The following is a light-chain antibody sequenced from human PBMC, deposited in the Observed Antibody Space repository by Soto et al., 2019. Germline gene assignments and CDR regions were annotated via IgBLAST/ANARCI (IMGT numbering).Light chain of an antibody. CDR3: QQYENLPT. J-gene: IGKJ5*01. CDR2: DAS. V-gene: IGKV1-33*01. CDR1: QNINNY. Sequence: EIQMTQSPSSLSSSLGNRFTIACQASQNINNYLNWYQQKPGRAPKLLIYDASNLEAGVPSRFRGSGSGTDFTFTISRLQPEDIATYYCQQYENLPTFGQGTRLEI.